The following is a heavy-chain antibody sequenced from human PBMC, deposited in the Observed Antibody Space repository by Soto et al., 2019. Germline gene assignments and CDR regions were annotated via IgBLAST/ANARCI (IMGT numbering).Heavy chain of an antibody. CDR3: AHKGGRGAGMDV. CDR1: GFSLSTSEVG. CDR2: MYRDGDK. Sequence: QITLKESGPTLVNPTQTLTLTCIFSGFSLSTSEVGVAWIRQSPGKALEWLALMYRDGDKRYSPFLKSRLTITKDTSKSQVVLTMTNMDPVDTGTYYCAHKGGRGAGMDVWGQGTTVTVSS. J-gene: IGHJ6*02. V-gene: IGHV2-5*02. D-gene: IGHD2-15*01.